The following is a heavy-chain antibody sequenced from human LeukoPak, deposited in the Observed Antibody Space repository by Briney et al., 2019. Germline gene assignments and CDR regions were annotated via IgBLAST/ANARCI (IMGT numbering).Heavy chain of an antibody. CDR3: AKDLWWFGEYDAFDF. Sequence: GGSLRLSCAASGFTFSSYGMSWVRQAPGKGLEWVSTISGSGGSRYYADSVKGRFTISRDNSKNTLFLQMNSLRAEDTAVYYAKDLWWFGEYDAFDFWGQGTMVTVSS. CDR1: GFTFSSYG. J-gene: IGHJ3*01. V-gene: IGHV3-23*01. CDR2: ISGSGGSR. D-gene: IGHD3-10*01.